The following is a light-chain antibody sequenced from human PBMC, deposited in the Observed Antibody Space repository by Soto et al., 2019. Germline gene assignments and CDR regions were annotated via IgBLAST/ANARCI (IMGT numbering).Light chain of an antibody. V-gene: IGKV3-20*01. J-gene: IGKJ1*01. Sequence: FVLTQSPGNLSLSPGERVTLSCKVSQSVTNSELPWYQQKPGQAPRLLIYAASSRATGIPDRFSGGGSGTDFTLTISRLGPEDSAVYYCQNHCTTFGQGTKLDIK. CDR3: QNHCTT. CDR1: QSVTNSE. CDR2: AAS.